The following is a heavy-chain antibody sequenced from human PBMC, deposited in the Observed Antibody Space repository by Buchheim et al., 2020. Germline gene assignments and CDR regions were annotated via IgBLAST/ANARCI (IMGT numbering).Heavy chain of an antibody. J-gene: IGHJ6*02. CDR1: GFTFRSYA. D-gene: IGHD3-3*01. V-gene: IGHV3-23*01. CDR2: ISGSEEST. Sequence: QLLESGGGLVQPGGSLRLSCAASGFTFRSYAMSWVRQAPGEGLEWVSTISGSEESTFYADSVKGLFNISRDNSKNTLYLQMNSLRAEDTAVYYCAKDSPPNYDCWSGIKYGMDVWGQGTT. CDR3: AKDSPPNYDCWSGIKYGMDV.